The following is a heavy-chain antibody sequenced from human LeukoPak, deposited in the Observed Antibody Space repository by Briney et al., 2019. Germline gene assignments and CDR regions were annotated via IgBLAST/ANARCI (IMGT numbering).Heavy chain of an antibody. CDR1: GFTFSSYA. J-gene: IGHJ4*02. D-gene: IGHD3-22*01. Sequence: GGSLRLSRAASGFTFSSYAMSWVRQAPGKGLEWVSAISGSGGSTYYADSVKGRFTISRDNSKNTLYLQMKSLRAEDTAVYYCAKAEWGSSGYTHWEYWGQGTLVTVSS. CDR3: AKAEWGSSGYTHWEY. CDR2: ISGSGGST. V-gene: IGHV3-23*01.